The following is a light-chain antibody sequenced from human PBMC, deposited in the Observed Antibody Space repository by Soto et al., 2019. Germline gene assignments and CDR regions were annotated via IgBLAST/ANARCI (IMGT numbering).Light chain of an antibody. Sequence: QSALTQPPSASGSPGQSVTISCTGTSSALGGYNYVSWYQQHPGKAPKLMIFEVSKRPSGVPDRFSGSKSGNTASLTVSWLQAEDEADYYCSSYAGSNNFEVVFGGGTKLTVL. J-gene: IGLJ2*01. CDR2: EVS. CDR3: SSYAGSNNFEVV. V-gene: IGLV2-8*01. CDR1: SSALGGYNY.